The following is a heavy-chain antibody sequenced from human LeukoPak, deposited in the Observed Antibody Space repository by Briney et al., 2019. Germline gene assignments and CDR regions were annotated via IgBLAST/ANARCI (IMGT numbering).Heavy chain of an antibody. V-gene: IGHV1-69*01. Sequence: SVKVSCKASGGTFSSYAISWVRQAPGQGLEWMEGIIPIFGTANYAQKFQGRVTITADESTSTAYMELSSLRSEDTAVYYCARDRGGYSNYDWFDPWGQGTLVTVSS. CDR3: ARDRGGYSNYDWFDP. CDR2: IIPIFGTA. J-gene: IGHJ5*02. CDR1: GGTFSSYA. D-gene: IGHD4-11*01.